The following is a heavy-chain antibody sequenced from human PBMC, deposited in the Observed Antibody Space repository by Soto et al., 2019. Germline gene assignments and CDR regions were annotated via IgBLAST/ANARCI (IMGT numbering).Heavy chain of an antibody. D-gene: IGHD4-17*01. J-gene: IGHJ4*02. V-gene: IGHV4-59*08. CDR3: ARRYGDCFDY. CDR1: GGSISSYY. CDR2: IYYSGST. Sequence: SETLSLTCTVSGGSISSYYWSWIRQPPGKGLEWIGYIYYSGSTNYNPSLKSRVTISVDASKNQFSLKLSSVTAADTAVYYCARRYGDCFDYWGQGTLVTVSS.